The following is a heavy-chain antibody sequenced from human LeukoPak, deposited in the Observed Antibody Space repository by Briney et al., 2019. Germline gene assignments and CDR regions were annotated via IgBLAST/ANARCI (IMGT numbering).Heavy chain of an antibody. J-gene: IGHJ4*02. V-gene: IGHV3-15*01. CDR1: GFTFSSYG. Sequence: PGRSLRLSCAASGFTFSSYGMHWVRQAPGKGLEWVGRIKSKTDGGTTDYAAPVKGRFTISRDDSKNTLYLQMNSLKTEDTAVYYCTTTVTTGYGTLHENDWGQGTLVTVSS. CDR3: TTTVTTGYGTLHEND. D-gene: IGHD3-9*01. CDR2: IKSKTDGGTT.